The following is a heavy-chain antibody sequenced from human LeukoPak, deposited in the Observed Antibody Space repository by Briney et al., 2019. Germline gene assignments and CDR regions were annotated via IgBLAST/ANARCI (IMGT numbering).Heavy chain of an antibody. Sequence: PSETLSLTCIVPGGSISSSNYYWAWIRQPPGKGLEWIGTFYSGGSAYYNPSLTSRVSISKDTSDNQFSLRLYSVTAADTAVYYCARKQGGTMYHVWGQGTQVTVSS. J-gene: IGHJ4*02. CDR3: ARKQGGTMYHV. CDR1: GGSISSSNYY. D-gene: IGHD1-7*01. CDR2: FYSGGSA. V-gene: IGHV4-39*07.